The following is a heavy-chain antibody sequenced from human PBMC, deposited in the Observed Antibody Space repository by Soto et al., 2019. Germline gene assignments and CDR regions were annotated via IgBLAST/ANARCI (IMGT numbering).Heavy chain of an antibody. D-gene: IGHD2-8*01. CDR1: GFSFSSYA. V-gene: IGHV3-23*01. CDR2: ISASGGTT. Sequence: EVQLLESGGGLVQPGESLRLSCAASGFSFSSYAMSWVRQAPGKGLEWVSSISASGGTTFHADSVKGRFAISRDNSKNTLYLQMNSLRAEDTAVYYCARIAATNGLDYWGQGTLVTVSS. CDR3: ARIAATNGLDY. J-gene: IGHJ4*02.